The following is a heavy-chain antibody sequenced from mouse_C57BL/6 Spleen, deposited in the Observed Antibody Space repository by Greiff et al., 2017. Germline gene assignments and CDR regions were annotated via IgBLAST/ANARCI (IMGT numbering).Heavy chain of an antibody. CDR1: GFTFSDYG. Sequence: EVMLVESGGGLVKPAGSLKLSCAASGFTFSDYGMHWVRQAPETGLEWVAYISSGCSTIYYDDTVKGRFTISRDNAKNTLFRQMSSLRSGDTAMYYCARKYYSKSYAMDYWGQGTSVTVSS. J-gene: IGHJ4*01. CDR2: ISSGCSTI. V-gene: IGHV5-17*01. CDR3: ARKYYSKSYAMDY. D-gene: IGHD2-5*01.